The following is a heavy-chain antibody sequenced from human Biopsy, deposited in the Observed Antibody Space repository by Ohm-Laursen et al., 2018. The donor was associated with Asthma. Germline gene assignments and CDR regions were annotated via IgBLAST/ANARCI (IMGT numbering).Heavy chain of an antibody. CDR2: INTNTGNP. D-gene: IGHD3-22*01. CDR1: GYTVTRYA. Sequence: SVKVSCNASGYTVTRYAINWVRQAPGQGLEWMGWINTNTGNPTYAQGFTGRFVLSLDTSVNTAHLQISSLKAEDTAVYYCARMISYYHEMRAPFFDYWGQGTLVTVSS. CDR3: ARMISYYHEMRAPFFDY. J-gene: IGHJ4*02. V-gene: IGHV7-4-1*02.